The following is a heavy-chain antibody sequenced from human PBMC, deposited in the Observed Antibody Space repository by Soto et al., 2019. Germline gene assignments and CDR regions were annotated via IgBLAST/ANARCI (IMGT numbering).Heavy chain of an antibody. J-gene: IGHJ6*02. CDR2: IYYSGST. D-gene: IGHD1-7*01. CDR3: AREGLTGTIGLYYYYGMDV. CDR1: GGSISSYY. V-gene: IGHV4-59*01. Sequence: SETLSLTCTVSGGSISSYYWSWIRQPPGKGLKWIRYIYYSGSTNYNPSLKSRVTISVDTSKNQFSLNLCSVTAADTAVYYCAREGLTGTIGLYYYYGMDVWGQGTTVT.